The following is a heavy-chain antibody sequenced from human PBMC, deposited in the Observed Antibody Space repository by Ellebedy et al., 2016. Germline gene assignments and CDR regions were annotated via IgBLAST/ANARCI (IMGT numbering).Heavy chain of an antibody. CDR3: AKGLVEWEVLNLDS. D-gene: IGHD2-8*02. V-gene: IGHV3-48*04. CDR1: GFTFSNYN. Sequence: GGSLRLXXAASGFTFSNYNMNWVRQAPGKGLEWVSHISSGSDTMYYADSVKGRFTISRDNSQSTLYLQMNSLSAEDTAVYYCAKGLVEWEVLNLDSWGQGTPVTVSS. J-gene: IGHJ5*01. CDR2: ISSGSDTM.